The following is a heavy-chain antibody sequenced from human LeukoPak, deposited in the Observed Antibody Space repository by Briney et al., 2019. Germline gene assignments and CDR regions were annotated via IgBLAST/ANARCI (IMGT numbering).Heavy chain of an antibody. CDR2: MDPNSGNA. V-gene: IGHV1-8*03. J-gene: IGHJ5*02. Sequence: ASVKVSCKASGGTFSSYAISWVRQATGHGLEWMGWMDPNSGNAGYAQKFLGRLTLTRNTSIETAYMELSSLGSEDTAVYFCARGLNLKVATHTSGDLWGQGTLVTVSS. CDR1: GGTFSSYA. D-gene: IGHD3-22*01. CDR3: ARGLNLKVATHTSGDL.